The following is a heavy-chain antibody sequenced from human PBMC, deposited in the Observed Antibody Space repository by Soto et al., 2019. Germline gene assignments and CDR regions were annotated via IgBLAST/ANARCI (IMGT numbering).Heavy chain of an antibody. CDR2: IYYSGST. V-gene: IGHV4-59*01. D-gene: IGHD6-19*01. CDR1: GGSISSYY. J-gene: IGHJ4*02. CDR3: ARDRSYSSGWYYFDY. Sequence: SETLSLTCTVSGGSISSYYWSWIRQPPGKGLEWIGYIYYSGSTNYNPSLKSRVTISVDTSKNQFSLKLSSVAAADTAVYYCARDRSYSSGWYYFDYWGQGTLVTVSS.